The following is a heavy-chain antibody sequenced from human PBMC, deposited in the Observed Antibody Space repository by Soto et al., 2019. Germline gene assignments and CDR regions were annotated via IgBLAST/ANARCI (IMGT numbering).Heavy chain of an antibody. CDR2: IRGSGVST. J-gene: IGHJ4*02. Sequence: HPGGSLRLSCAASGFTFSSYAMSWVRQAPGKGLEWVSAIRGSGVSTYYADSVKGRFTISRDNSKNTLYLQMNSLRAEDTAVYYCAKSPVMYYYDSSGYYHYDYWGQGSLVTVSS. V-gene: IGHV3-23*01. CDR3: AKSPVMYYYDSSGYYHYDY. CDR1: GFTFSSYA. D-gene: IGHD3-22*01.